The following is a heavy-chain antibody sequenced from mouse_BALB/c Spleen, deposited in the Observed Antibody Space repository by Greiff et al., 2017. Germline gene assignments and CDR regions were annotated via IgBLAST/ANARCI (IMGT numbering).Heavy chain of an antibody. D-gene: IGHD2-4*01. Sequence: EVKVEESGTVLARPGASVKMSCKASGYTFTSYWMHWVKQRPGQGLEWIGAIYPGNSDTSYNQKFKGKAKLTAVTSTSTAYMELSSLTNEDSAVYYCTSYDYDGYFDVWGAGTTVTVSS. CDR1: GYTFTSYW. V-gene: IGHV1-5*01. CDR2: IYPGNSDT. CDR3: TSYDYDGYFDV. J-gene: IGHJ1*01.